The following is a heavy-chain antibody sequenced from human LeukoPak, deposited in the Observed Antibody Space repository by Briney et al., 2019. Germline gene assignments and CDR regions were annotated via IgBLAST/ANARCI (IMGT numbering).Heavy chain of an antibody. CDR2: INSDGSST. Sequence: PGGSLRLSCAASGFTFSSYWMHWVRQAPGKGLVWVSRINSDGSSTSYADSVKGRFTISRDNSKNTLYLQMDSLRAEDTALYCARDNLYDSFGYYSHSWGQGTLVTVSS. V-gene: IGHV3-74*01. CDR3: ARDNLYDSFGYYSHS. J-gene: IGHJ4*02. CDR1: GFTFSSYW. D-gene: IGHD3-22*01.